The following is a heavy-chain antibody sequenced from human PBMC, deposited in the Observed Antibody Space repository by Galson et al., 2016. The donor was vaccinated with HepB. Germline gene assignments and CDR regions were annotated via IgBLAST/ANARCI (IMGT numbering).Heavy chain of an antibody. J-gene: IGHJ3*01. CDR2: ISSSSSYT. Sequence: SLRLSCAASGITFSAYTMNWVRQAPGKGLEWVSSISSSSSYTYYADSVKGRFTISRDNAKNSLSLQMNSLRAEDTALYYCASGAGLGETTWGQGTMVTVSS. D-gene: IGHD3-10*01. CDR3: ASGAGLGETT. CDR1: GITFSAYT. V-gene: IGHV3-21*01.